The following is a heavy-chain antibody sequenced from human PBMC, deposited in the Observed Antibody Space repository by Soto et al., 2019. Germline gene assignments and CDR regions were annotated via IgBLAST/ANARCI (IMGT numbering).Heavy chain of an antibody. CDR1: GGSISSGDYH. J-gene: IGHJ3*02. Sequence: SETLSLTCTVSGGSISSGDYHWSWIRQPTGKGLEWIGYIYYSGSTYYNPSLKSRVTISVDTSKNQFSLKLSSVTAADTAVYYCARGLRITMIVVVPGMRAFDIWGQGTMVTVSS. D-gene: IGHD3-22*01. CDR2: IYYSGST. CDR3: ARGLRITMIVVVPGMRAFDI. V-gene: IGHV4-30-4*01.